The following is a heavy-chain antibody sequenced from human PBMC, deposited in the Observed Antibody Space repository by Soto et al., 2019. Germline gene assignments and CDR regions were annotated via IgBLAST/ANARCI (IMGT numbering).Heavy chain of an antibody. Sequence: QVQLVQSGAEVKKPGASVKVSCKASGYTFTSYDINWVRQATGQGLEWMGWMNPNSGNTGYAQKFQGRVTMTKNPSISTAYMELSSLRSEDTAVYYCARVVQQWLVPARYFDFWGQGTLVTVSS. J-gene: IGHJ4*02. D-gene: IGHD6-19*01. CDR1: GYTFTSYD. V-gene: IGHV1-8*01. CDR2: MNPNSGNT. CDR3: ARVVQQWLVPARYFDF.